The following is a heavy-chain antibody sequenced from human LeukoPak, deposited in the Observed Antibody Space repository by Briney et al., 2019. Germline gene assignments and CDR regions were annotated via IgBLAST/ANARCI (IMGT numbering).Heavy chain of an antibody. Sequence: PGGSLRLSCAASGFTFRSYSMNWIRQPPGKGLEWIGEINHSGSTNYNPSLKSRVTISVDTSKNQFSLKLNSVTAADTAVYYCARVGGENSGYRYYFDFWGQGTLVTVSS. D-gene: IGHD5-18*01. CDR1: GFTFRSYS. J-gene: IGHJ4*02. CDR2: INHSGST. CDR3: ARVGGENSGYRYYFDF. V-gene: IGHV4-34*01.